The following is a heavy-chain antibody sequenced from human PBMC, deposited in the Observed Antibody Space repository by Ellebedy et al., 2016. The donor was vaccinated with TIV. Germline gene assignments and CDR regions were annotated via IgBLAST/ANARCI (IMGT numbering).Heavy chain of an antibody. J-gene: IGHJ4*02. D-gene: IGHD3-10*01. CDR3: ARLSGSPRGY. V-gene: IGHV1-2*02. CDR1: GYTLTDDY. Sequence: ASVKVSCKASGYTLTDDYVHWVRQAPGQGLEWMGCIDPRSGGTEYEQKFRGRVTMTSDSFLNTGYMQLTRLGSDDTAVYYCARLSGSPRGYWGQGNLVTVSS. CDR2: IDPRSGGT.